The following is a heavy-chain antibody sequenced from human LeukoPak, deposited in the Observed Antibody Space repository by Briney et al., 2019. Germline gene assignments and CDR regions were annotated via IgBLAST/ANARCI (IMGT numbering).Heavy chain of an antibody. CDR1: GGSFSGYY. CDR3: ARGPYSSSWYNY. J-gene: IGHJ4*02. V-gene: IGHV4-34*01. CDR2: INHSGST. D-gene: IGHD6-13*01. Sequence: SETLSLTCAVYGGSFSGYYWSWIRQPPGKGLEWIGEINHSGSTNYNPSLKSRVTISVDTSKNQFSLKLSSVTAADAAVYYCARGPYSSSWYNYWGQGTLVTVSS.